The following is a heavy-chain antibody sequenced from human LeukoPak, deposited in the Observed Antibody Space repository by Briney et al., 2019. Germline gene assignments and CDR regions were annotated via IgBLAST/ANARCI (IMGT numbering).Heavy chain of an antibody. V-gene: IGHV1-46*01. J-gene: IGHJ6*03. CDR2: ITPSGGST. CDR3: ARGPSITMVRGGQWYYYMDV. D-gene: IGHD3-10*01. Sequence: ASVKVSCKASGYTFTSYYIHWVRQAPGQGLEWMGIITPSGGSTRYAQKFQDRVTMTRDMSTSTVYMELSSLRSEDTAVYYCARGPSITMVRGGQWYYYMDVWGKGTTVTISS. CDR1: GYTFTSYY.